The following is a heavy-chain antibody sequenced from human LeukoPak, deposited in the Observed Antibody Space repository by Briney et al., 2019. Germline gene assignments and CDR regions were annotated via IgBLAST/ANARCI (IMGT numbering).Heavy chain of an antibody. CDR1: GGSISSSSYS. J-gene: IGHJ4*02. D-gene: IGHD6-19*01. CDR3: AKDRPGYSSGWALDY. Sequence: PSETLSLTCTVSGGSISSSSYSWGWIRQPPGKGLEWIGSIYYSGSTYYNPSLKSRVTISVDTSKNQFSLKLSSVTAADTAVYYCAKDRPGYSSGWALDYWGQGTLVTVSS. CDR2: IYYSGST. V-gene: IGHV4-39*02.